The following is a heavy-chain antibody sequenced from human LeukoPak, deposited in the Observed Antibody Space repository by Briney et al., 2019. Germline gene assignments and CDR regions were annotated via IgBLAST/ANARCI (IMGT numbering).Heavy chain of an antibody. CDR3: ASGDYYDSSGYYCY. CDR1: GYTFTGYY. CDR2: INPNSGGT. V-gene: IGHV1-2*02. J-gene: IGHJ4*02. D-gene: IGHD3-22*01. Sequence: GASVKVSCKASGYTFTGYYMHWVRQAPGQGLEWMGWINPNSGGTNYAQKFQGRVTMTRDTSISTAYMELSRLRFDDTAVYYCASGDYYDSSGYYCYWGQGTLVTVSS.